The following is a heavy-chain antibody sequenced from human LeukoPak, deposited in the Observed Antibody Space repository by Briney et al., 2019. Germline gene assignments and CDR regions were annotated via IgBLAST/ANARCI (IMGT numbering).Heavy chain of an antibody. CDR1: GGSISSGGYY. Sequence: SQTLSLTCTVSGGSISSGGYYWSWIRQHPGKGLEWIGYIYYSGSTYYNPSLKSRVTISVDTSKDQFSLKLSSVTAADTAVYYCATYALHCTNGVCLNWGQGTLVTVSS. J-gene: IGHJ4*02. CDR3: ATYALHCTNGVCLN. V-gene: IGHV4-31*03. D-gene: IGHD2-8*01. CDR2: IYYSGST.